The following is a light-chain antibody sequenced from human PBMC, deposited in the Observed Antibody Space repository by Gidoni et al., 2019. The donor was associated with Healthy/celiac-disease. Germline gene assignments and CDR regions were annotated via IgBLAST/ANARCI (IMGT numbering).Light chain of an antibody. CDR3: QQGYSTPFT. CDR2: AAS. CDR1: QSSSSY. V-gene: IGKV1-39*01. J-gene: IGKJ3*01. Sequence: DIQMTQSPSSLSASVGDRVTITCRASQSSSSYLNWYQQKPGKAPKLLMYAASSLQSGVPSRFSGSGSGTDFTLTISSLQPEEFATYYCQQGYSTPFTFGPETKVDIK.